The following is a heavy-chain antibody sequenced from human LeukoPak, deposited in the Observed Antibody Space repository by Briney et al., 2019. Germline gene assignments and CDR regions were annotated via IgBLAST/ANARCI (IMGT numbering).Heavy chain of an antibody. CDR2: MSVSSGLI. CDR1: GFTFSRYS. Sequence: KPGGSLRLSCAASGFTFSRYSMNWVRQAPGKGLEWVSSMSVSSGLIYYADSVKGRFTVSRDNAKNSLYLQMNSLRAEDTAVYYFAREFAYSGSGAGYCVQGTLGTVSS. J-gene: IGHJ4*02. V-gene: IGHV3-21*01. CDR3: AREFAYSGSGAGY. D-gene: IGHD6-6*01.